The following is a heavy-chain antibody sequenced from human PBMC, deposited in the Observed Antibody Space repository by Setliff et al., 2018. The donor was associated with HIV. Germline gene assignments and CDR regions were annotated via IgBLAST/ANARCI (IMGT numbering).Heavy chain of an antibody. CDR2: IYYSGST. CDR1: GGSISSHY. D-gene: IGHD5-12*01. Sequence: PSETLSLTCTVSGGSISSHYWSWIRQPPGKGLEWIGSIYYSGSTNYNPSLKSRVTISVDTSKNQFSLKLSSVTAADTAVYYCARGYHYDGTKYRYNWYFDLWGRGTLVTVSS. J-gene: IGHJ2*01. V-gene: IGHV4-59*11. CDR3: ARGYHYDGTKYRYNWYFDL.